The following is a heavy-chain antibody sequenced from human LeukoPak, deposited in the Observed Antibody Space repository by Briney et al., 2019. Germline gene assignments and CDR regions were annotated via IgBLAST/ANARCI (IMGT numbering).Heavy chain of an antibody. Sequence: SEALSLTCIVSGDSISNYYWSWIRQPAGKGLEWIGRIYTSGSTNYNPSLRSRVTMSVDTSKNQFSLKLSSVTAADTAVYYCAREAAAGTFYFDYWGQGTLVTVSS. CDR1: GDSISNYY. J-gene: IGHJ4*02. CDR3: AREAAAGTFYFDY. CDR2: IYTSGST. V-gene: IGHV4-4*07. D-gene: IGHD6-13*01.